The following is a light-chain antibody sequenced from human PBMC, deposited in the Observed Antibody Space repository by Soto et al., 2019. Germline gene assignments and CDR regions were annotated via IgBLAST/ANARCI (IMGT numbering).Light chain of an antibody. V-gene: IGKV3-15*01. CDR2: GAS. Sequence: EVVMTQSPATLSVSPGERATLSCRASQSVSNSLAWYQQKPGQPPRLLIYGASTRATGIPARFSGSGSETEFTLTISSLQSEDFAVYYCQQYNNWWTFGQGTKVEIK. J-gene: IGKJ1*01. CDR1: QSVSNS. CDR3: QQYNNWWT.